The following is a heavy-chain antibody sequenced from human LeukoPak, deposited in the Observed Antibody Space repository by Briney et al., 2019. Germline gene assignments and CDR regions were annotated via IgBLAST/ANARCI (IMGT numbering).Heavy chain of an antibody. Sequence: SETLSLTCSVSGYSISSGYYWDWIRQPPGKGLEWIASIYYSGSTYYNPSLKSRVTISVDTSKNQFSLKLSSVTAADTAVYYCARDRSGSYYGIFDYWGQGTLVTVSS. CDR2: IYYSGST. J-gene: IGHJ4*02. D-gene: IGHD1-26*01. CDR1: GYSISSGYY. CDR3: ARDRSGSYYGIFDY. V-gene: IGHV4-38-2*02.